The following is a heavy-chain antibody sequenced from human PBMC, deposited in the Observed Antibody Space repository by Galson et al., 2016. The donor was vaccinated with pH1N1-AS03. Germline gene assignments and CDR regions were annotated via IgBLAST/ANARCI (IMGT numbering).Heavy chain of an antibody. CDR3: ARTGSNGWYYFDS. V-gene: IGHV4-59*01. D-gene: IGHD6-19*01. Sequence: LSLTCTVSGGSMSGYYWCWIRQSPERGLEWIGCVYYSGTPTYNPSLKSQVTISVDTSKNQFSLKLSSVTAADTAVYFCARTGSNGWYYFDSWGQGALVTVSS. CDR1: GGSMSGYY. CDR2: VYYSGTP. J-gene: IGHJ4*02.